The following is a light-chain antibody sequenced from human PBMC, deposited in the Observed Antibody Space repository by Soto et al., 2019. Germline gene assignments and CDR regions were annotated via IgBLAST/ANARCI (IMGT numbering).Light chain of an antibody. Sequence: IVMTQSPATLSVSPGERATLSCRASQAISNTLAWYQQKPGQAPRLLIYAASTRATGVSARFSGSGSGTEFTLTISSLQSEDFTIYYCQYYNNWLATFGGGTKVDIK. CDR3: QYYNNWLAT. CDR1: QAISNT. J-gene: IGKJ4*01. CDR2: AAS. V-gene: IGKV3-15*01.